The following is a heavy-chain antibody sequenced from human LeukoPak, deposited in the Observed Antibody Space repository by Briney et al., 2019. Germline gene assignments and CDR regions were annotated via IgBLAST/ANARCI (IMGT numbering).Heavy chain of an antibody. Sequence: PGGSLRLSCAASGFTFSSYSMNWVRQAPGKGLEWVSHITASGTAMFYADSVKGRFTISRDNAKNSLYLQMNSLRAEDTAVYYCAREVGGWVPHFDYWGQGTLVTVSS. V-gene: IGHV3-48*01. CDR3: AREVGGWVPHFDY. J-gene: IGHJ4*02. CDR2: ITASGTAM. CDR1: GFTFSSYS. D-gene: IGHD6-19*01.